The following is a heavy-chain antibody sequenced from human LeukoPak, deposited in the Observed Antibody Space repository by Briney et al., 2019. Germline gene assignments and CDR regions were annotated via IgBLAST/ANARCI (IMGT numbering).Heavy chain of an antibody. CDR1: GFTFSNAW. Sequence: PGGSLRLSCAASGFTFSNAWMSWVRQAPGKGLEWVGRIKSKTDGGTTDYAASVKGRFTISRDDSKNTLYLQMNSLKTEDTAVYYCTTALWFGGLWAYFDYWGQGTLVTVSS. V-gene: IGHV3-15*01. CDR3: TTALWFGGLWAYFDY. D-gene: IGHD3-10*01. J-gene: IGHJ4*02. CDR2: IKSKTDGGTT.